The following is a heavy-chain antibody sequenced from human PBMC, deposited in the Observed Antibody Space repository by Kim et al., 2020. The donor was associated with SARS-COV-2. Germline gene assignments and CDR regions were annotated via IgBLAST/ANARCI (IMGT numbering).Heavy chain of an antibody. Sequence: GGSLRLSCAASGFTFSSYAMSWVRQAPGKGLEWVSAISGSGGSTYYADSVKGRFTISRDNSKNTLYLQMNSLRAEDTAVYYCAKNIVVVPAATRRRDAFDIWGQGTMVTVSS. CDR3: AKNIVVVPAATRRRDAFDI. D-gene: IGHD2-2*01. CDR2: ISGSGGST. CDR1: GFTFSSYA. V-gene: IGHV3-23*01. J-gene: IGHJ3*02.